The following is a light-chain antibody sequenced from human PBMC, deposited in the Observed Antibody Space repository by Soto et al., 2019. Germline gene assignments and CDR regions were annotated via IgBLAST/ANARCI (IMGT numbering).Light chain of an antibody. CDR2: DVS. V-gene: IGLV2-14*03. J-gene: IGLJ2*01. CDR3: SSYTTTNAVL. Sequence: QSALTQPASVSGSPGQSITISCTEASSDVGDYNYVSWYQQHPGKAPKLMIYDVSYRPSGVSIRFSGSKSGSTASLTISGLQAEDEADYYCSSYTTTNAVLFGGGTKLTGL. CDR1: SSDVGDYNY.